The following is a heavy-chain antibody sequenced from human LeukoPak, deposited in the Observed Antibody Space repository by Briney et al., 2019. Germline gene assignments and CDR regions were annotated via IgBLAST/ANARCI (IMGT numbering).Heavy chain of an antibody. CDR3: ARDGATTGTNYYYGMDV. CDR2: IIDSGNSI. J-gene: IGHJ6*02. Sequence: GGSLRLSCAASGFTFSSCAMSWVRQAPGKGLEWVSTIIDSGNSIYYADSVKGRFTISRDNSKNTLYLQMNSLRAEDTAVYYCARDGATTGTNYYYGMDVWGQGTTVTVSS. V-gene: IGHV3-23*01. D-gene: IGHD1-1*01. CDR1: GFTFSSCA.